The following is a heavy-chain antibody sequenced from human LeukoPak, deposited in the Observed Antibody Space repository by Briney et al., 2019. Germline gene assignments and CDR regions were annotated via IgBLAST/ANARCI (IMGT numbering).Heavy chain of an antibody. D-gene: IGHD3-16*01. CDR2: ISSGSTYI. CDR3: ARGRLRLGD. V-gene: IGHV3-21*01. J-gene: IGHJ4*02. Sequence: GGSLRLSCAASGFTFSSYSMNWVRQAPGKGLEWVSSISSGSTYIYYADSMKGRFTISRDNAKNSLYLQMNSLRAEDTAVYYCARGRLRLGDWGQGTLVTVSS. CDR1: GFTFSSYS.